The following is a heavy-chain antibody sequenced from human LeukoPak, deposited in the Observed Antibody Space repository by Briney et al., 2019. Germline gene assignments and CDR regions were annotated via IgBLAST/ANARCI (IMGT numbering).Heavy chain of an antibody. V-gene: IGHV4-59*01. CDR2: IFYTGST. CDR1: GGSISSYF. CDR3: ARAPLPTEGSWFDP. J-gene: IGHJ5*02. D-gene: IGHD2-15*01. Sequence: PSETLSLTCTVSGGSISSYFWSWIRQPPGKGLEWIAYIFYTGSTNYNPSLKGRVTISVDRSKKQVSLRLNSVTAADTAVYYCARAPLPTEGSWFDPWGQGTLVTVSS.